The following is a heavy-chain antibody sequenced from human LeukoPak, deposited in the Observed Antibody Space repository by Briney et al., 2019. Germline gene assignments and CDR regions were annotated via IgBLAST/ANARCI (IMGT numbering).Heavy chain of an antibody. D-gene: IGHD3-9*01. J-gene: IGHJ4*02. CDR1: GFTFSDYY. CDR2: ITSSSGYT. Sequence: PLGSLRLSCAASGFTFSDYYMSWIRQAPGKGLEWVSYITSSSGYTDYADSVKGRFNISRDNAKNSLYMQMNSLRAEDTAMYYCARASYDILTGYFDYWGQGTLVTVSS. V-gene: IGHV3-11*05. CDR3: ARASYDILTGYFDY.